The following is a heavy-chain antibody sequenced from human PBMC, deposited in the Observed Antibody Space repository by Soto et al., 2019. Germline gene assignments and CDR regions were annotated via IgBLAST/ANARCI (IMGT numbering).Heavy chain of an antibody. J-gene: IGHJ5*02. CDR3: ACQYSSSLRWFDP. V-gene: IGHV4-34*01. Sequence: SETLSLTCAVYGGSFSGYYWSWIRQPPGKGLEWIGEINHSGSTNYNPSLKSRVTISVDTSKNQFSLKLSSVTAADTAVYYCACQYSSSLRWFDPWGQGTLVTVSS. CDR1: GGSFSGYY. D-gene: IGHD6-6*01. CDR2: INHSGST.